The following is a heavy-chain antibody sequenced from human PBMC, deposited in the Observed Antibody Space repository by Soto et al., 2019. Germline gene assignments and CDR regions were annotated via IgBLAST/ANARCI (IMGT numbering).Heavy chain of an antibody. J-gene: IGHJ4*02. CDR1: GGSISSSSYY. D-gene: IGHD3-10*02. CDR2: FYYSGNP. CDR3: ARQNSINMYYFDY. Sequence: SETLSLTCTVSGGSISSSSYYWGWIRQPPGKGLEWIGTFYYSGNPYYNPSLKSRVTISVDTSKNQFSLKLSSVTAADTAVYYCARQNSINMYYFDYWGQGTLVTVSS. V-gene: IGHV4-39*01.